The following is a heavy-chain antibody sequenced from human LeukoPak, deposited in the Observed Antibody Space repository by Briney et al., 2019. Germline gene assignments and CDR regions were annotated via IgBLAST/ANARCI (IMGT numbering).Heavy chain of an antibody. CDR1: GFTFSSFG. CDR2: IWYDGSNK. V-gene: IGHV3-33*08. Sequence: PGGSLRLSCAASGFTFSSFGMHWVRQAPGKGLEWVAVIWYDGSNKYYADSVKGRFTISRDNSKNTLYLQMNSLRAEDTAVYYCARYASGSAFDYWGQGTLVTVSS. CDR3: ARYASGSAFDY. J-gene: IGHJ4*02.